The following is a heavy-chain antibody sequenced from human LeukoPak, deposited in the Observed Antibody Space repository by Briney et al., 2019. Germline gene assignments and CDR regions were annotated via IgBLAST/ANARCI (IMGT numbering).Heavy chain of an antibody. J-gene: IGHJ6*02. V-gene: IGHV1-18*01. CDR2: ISAYNGNT. CDR1: GYTFTSYG. D-gene: IGHD6-19*01. CDR3: ARDHYSSGWYGYYYYGMDV. Sequence: GASVKVSCKASGYTFTSYGISWVRQAPGQGLEWMGWISAYNGNTNYAQKLQGRVTMTTDTSTSTAYMELRSLRSDDTAVYYCARDHYSSGWYGYYYYGMDVWGQGTTVTVSS.